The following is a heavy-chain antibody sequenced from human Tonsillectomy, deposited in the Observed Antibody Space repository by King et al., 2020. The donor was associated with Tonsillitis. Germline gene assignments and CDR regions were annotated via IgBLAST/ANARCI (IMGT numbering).Heavy chain of an antibody. J-gene: IGHJ3*02. CDR3: ARHGACSGGSCYIRAGAFDI. CDR2: IYPGDSDT. Sequence: VQLVESGAEVKKPGESLKISCKGSGYSFTSYWIGWVRQMPGKGLEWMGIIYPGDSDTRYSPSFQGQVTISADKSISTAYLQWSSLKASDTAMYYCARHGACSGGSCYIRAGAFDIWGQGTMVTVSS. CDR1: GYSFTSYW. V-gene: IGHV5-51*01. D-gene: IGHD2-15*01.